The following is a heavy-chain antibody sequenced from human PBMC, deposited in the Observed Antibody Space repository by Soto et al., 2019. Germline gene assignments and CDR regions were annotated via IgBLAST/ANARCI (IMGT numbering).Heavy chain of an antibody. CDR1: GYSFTAYW. CDR3: TRPARSSFYHFAF. Sequence: PGESLKISCQASGYSFTAYWITWVRQMPGKGLEWMATIDPSDSYVDYSPSFRGHVTFSVDRSITTVYLQWNSLKASDSAMYFCTRPARSSFYHFAFWGQGALVTVSS. J-gene: IGHJ4*02. D-gene: IGHD2-2*01. V-gene: IGHV5-10-1*01. CDR2: IDPSDSYV.